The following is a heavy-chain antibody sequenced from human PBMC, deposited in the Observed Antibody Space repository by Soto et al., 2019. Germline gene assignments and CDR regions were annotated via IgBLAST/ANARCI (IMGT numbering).Heavy chain of an antibody. CDR3: ARGVYGGGRVSDY. CDR1: GYTFTSYD. CDR2: MNPISGNT. V-gene: IGHV1-8*01. D-gene: IGHD4-17*01. Sequence: QVQLVQSGAEVKKPGASVRVSCKASGYTFTSYDINWVRQAAGQGLEWMGWMNPISGNTGYAEMFQGRVTMTRDTSISTAYMELSSLRTEYTGVYYCARGVYGGGRVSDYWGQGTRVTVSS. J-gene: IGHJ4*02.